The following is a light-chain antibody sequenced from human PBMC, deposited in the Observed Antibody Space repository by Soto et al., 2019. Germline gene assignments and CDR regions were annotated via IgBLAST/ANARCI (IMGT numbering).Light chain of an antibody. V-gene: IGLV1-44*01. CDR1: RSNIGRNT. Sequence: ALTQPPSASGTPGQRVTISCSGSRSNIGRNTVNWYQQLPGSAPKLLIYSNNQRPSGVPDRFSGSKSGTSASLAISGLQSEDEADYYCAAWDDSLNGSYVFGAGTKVTVL. CDR3: AAWDDSLNGSYV. CDR2: SNN. J-gene: IGLJ1*01.